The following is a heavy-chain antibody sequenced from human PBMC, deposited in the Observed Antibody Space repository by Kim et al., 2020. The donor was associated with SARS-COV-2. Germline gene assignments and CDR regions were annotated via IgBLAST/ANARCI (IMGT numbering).Heavy chain of an antibody. CDR3: TRASGLGELFLFDY. D-gene: IGHD3-10*01. J-gene: IGHJ4*02. Sequence: SETLSLTCTVSGGSISSSNWWSCVRQPPGKGLEWVGVIYHSGSTNNNPFLKSRTTISEDTTKNQFLLKLCSVTAAATAVYCCTRASGLGELFLFDYWYQG. CDR2: IYHSGST. V-gene: IGHV4-4*01. CDR1: GGSISSSNW.